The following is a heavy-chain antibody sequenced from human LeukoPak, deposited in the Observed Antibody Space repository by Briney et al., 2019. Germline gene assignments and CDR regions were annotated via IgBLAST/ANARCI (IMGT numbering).Heavy chain of an antibody. CDR3: ARGQTMVRGVIITPSYYYMDV. CDR1: GGSISSYY. V-gene: IGHV4-59*01. Sequence: SETLSLTCTVSGGSISSYYWSWIRQPPGKGLEWIGYIYYSGGTNYNPSLKSRVTISVDTSKNQFSLKLSSVTAADTAVYYCARGQTMVRGVIITPSYYYMDVRGKGTTVTVSS. J-gene: IGHJ6*03. D-gene: IGHD3-10*01. CDR2: IYYSGGT.